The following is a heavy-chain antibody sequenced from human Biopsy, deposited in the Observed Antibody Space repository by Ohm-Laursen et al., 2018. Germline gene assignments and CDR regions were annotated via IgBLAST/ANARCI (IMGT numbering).Heavy chain of an antibody. Sequence: SDTLSLTCTVSGVSISSYFWNWIRQPPGKGLEWIGDIYYSGSTKYNPSLKSRVTISVDMSKSQLSLKLTSVTTADTAVYYCARDDAVTVIRGLYYWGQGALVTVSS. D-gene: IGHD2-21*02. CDR2: IYYSGST. CDR1: GVSISSYF. CDR3: ARDDAVTVIRGLYY. V-gene: IGHV4-59*07. J-gene: IGHJ4*02.